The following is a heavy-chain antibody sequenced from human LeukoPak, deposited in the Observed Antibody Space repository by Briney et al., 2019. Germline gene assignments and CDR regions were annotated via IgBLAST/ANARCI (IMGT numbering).Heavy chain of an antibody. V-gene: IGHV3-48*03. J-gene: IGHJ4*02. CDR3: ARGWWSGYDAKLDY. D-gene: IGHD5-12*01. CDR1: GFIFSNYE. Sequence: GLSLRLSCAASGFIFSNYEINWVRQAPGKGLEWISYISSSGITMNYADSVKGRFTISRDNAKNSLYLQMNSLRAEDTAVYYCARGWWSGYDAKLDYWGQGALVTVSS. CDR2: ISSSGITM.